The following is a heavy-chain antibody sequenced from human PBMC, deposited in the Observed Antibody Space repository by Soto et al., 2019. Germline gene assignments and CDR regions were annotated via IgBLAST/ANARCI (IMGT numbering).Heavy chain of an antibody. CDR2: ISSSDITI. V-gene: IGHV3-48*02. CDR1: GFTFSDYS. J-gene: IGHJ6*02. Sequence: EVQLVESGGGLVHPGGSLRLSCVASGFTFSDYSMNWVRQAPGKGLEWIAYISSSDITIYYADSVKGRFTISRDNAKNSLYPQMNSLGDEDTAVYYWARGRGLSTHYYYYVMDVWGQGTRVTVSS. CDR3: ARGRGLSTHYYYYVMDV.